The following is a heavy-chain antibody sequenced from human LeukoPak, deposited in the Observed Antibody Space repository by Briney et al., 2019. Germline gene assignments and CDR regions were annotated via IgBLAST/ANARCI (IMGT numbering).Heavy chain of an antibody. CDR3: ARVEEGITMALDV. Sequence: EASVKVSCKASGYTFTSYGISWVRQAPGQGLEWMGWISAYNGNTNYAQKLQGRVTMTTDTSTSTAYMELRSLRSDDTAVYYRARVEEGITMALDVWGQGTTVTVSS. D-gene: IGHD3-10*01. CDR1: GYTFTSYG. V-gene: IGHV1-18*01. CDR2: ISAYNGNT. J-gene: IGHJ6*02.